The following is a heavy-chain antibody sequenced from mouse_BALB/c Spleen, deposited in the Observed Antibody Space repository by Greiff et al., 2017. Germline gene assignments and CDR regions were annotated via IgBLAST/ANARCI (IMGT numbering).Heavy chain of an antibody. D-gene: IGHD1-1*01. V-gene: IGHV3-2*02. Sequence: EVQRVESGPGLVKPSQSLSLTCTVTGYSITSDYAWNWIRQFPGNKLEWMGYISYSGSTSYNPSLKSRISITRDTSKNQFFLQLNSVTTEDTATYYCARSELRYPFAYWGQGTLVTVSA. CDR3: ARSELRYPFAY. CDR2: ISYSGST. J-gene: IGHJ3*01. CDR1: GYSITSDYA.